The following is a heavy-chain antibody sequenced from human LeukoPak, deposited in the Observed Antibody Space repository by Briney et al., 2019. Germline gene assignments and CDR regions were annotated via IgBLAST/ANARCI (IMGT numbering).Heavy chain of an antibody. V-gene: IGHV3-21*01. CDR2: ISSGSGYI. J-gene: IGHJ4*02. Sequence: GGSLRLSCAASGFTFSSYRMNWVRQAPGQGLEWVSSISSGSGYISYADSLKGRFTISRDNAKNSLFLQMDGLRAEDTALYYCARDRVAAQGMDYWGQGTLVTVSS. CDR3: ARDRVAAQGMDY. CDR1: GFTFSSYR. D-gene: IGHD6-19*01.